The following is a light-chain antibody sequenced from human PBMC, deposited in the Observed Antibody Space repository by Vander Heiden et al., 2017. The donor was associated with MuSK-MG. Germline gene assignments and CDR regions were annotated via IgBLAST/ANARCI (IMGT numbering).Light chain of an antibody. Sequence: DIQMTQSPSSLSASVGDRVTITCRASQSISSYLNWYQQKPGKAPKLLIYAASSLQSGVPSRFSGSGSGTDFTLTISSLQPEDFATYCQQSYFFGPGTKVDIK. V-gene: IGKV1-39*01. J-gene: IGKJ3*01. CDR2: AAS. CDR1: QSISSY. CDR3: QQSYF.